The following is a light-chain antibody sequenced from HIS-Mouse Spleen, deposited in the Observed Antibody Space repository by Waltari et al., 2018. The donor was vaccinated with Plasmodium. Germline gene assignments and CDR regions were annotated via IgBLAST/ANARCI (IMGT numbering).Light chain of an antibody. CDR2: QDS. V-gene: IGLV3-1*01. CDR3: QAWDSSTAV. Sequence: SYELTQPPSVSVSPGQTASITCPGDKLGDNYDCWYKQKPGRSPVLVIYQDSKRPSGIPERFSGSNSGNTATLTISGTQAMDEADYYCQAWDSSTAVFGGGTKLTVL. CDR1: KLGDNY. J-gene: IGLJ3*02.